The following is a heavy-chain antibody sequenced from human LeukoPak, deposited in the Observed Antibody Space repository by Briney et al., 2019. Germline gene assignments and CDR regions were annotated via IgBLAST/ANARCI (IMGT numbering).Heavy chain of an antibody. J-gene: IGHJ4*02. Sequence: SEALSLTCTVSGGSVTSYYWSWIRQPPGKGLEWIGNIHYSGSSGSTNYNPSLKSRVTTSVDTSTNQLSLRLSSVTAADTAVYYCARVSDLAAAGTYDYWGQGTLVTVSS. CDR1: GGSVTSYY. D-gene: IGHD6-13*01. CDR3: ARVSDLAAAGTYDY. CDR2: IHYSGSSGST. V-gene: IGHV4-59*02.